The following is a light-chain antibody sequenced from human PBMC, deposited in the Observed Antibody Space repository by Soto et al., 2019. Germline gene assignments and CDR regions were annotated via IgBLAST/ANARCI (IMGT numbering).Light chain of an antibody. V-gene: IGLV7-46*01. Sequence: QAVVTQEPSLTVSPGGTVTLTCASSTGAVATNHYPYWFQQKPGRAPRTLIYDTNNRHSWAPARFSGSLLGGKPALTLSGAQPEDEAGYYCSLSYSGIRVFGGGTKLTVL. J-gene: IGLJ3*02. CDR3: SLSYSGIRV. CDR2: DTN. CDR1: TGAVATNHY.